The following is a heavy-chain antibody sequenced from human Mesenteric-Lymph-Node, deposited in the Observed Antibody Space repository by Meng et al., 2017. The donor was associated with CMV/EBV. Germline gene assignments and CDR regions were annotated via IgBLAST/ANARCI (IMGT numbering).Heavy chain of an antibody. V-gene: IGHV4-34*01. J-gene: IGHJ4*02. CDR2: INHSGST. CDR1: GGSFSGYY. Sequence: QVQFHQWGAGLLKPSETLSVTCAVYGGSFSGYYWNWIRQSPEKGLEWIGEINHSGSTTYNPSFTSRIIISVDTSTNQISLNMSSVTAADTVVYYCARGSSYDILTGYFDYWGQGALVTVSS. CDR3: ARGSSYDILTGYFDY. D-gene: IGHD3-9*01.